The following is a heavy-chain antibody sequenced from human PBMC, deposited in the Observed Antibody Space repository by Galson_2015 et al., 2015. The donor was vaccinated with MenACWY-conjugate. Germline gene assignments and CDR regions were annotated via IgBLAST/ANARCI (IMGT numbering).Heavy chain of an antibody. V-gene: IGHV3-7*03. Sequence: SLRLSCAASGFSFSGYWMSWVRQAPGKGLEWMATIMSDGNKKYNVDSLKGRFTISRDNAKNSLYLQMNTLRAEDTAVYYCARVGGRRGFSASFDSWGQGTLVTVSS. CDR1: GFSFSGYW. J-gene: IGHJ4*02. CDR3: ARVGGRRGFSASFDS. CDR2: IMSDGNKK. D-gene: IGHD5-18*01.